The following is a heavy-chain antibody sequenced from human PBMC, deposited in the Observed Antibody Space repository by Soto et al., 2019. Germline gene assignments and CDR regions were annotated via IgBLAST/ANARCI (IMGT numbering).Heavy chain of an antibody. Sequence: PSESLSLTCTVSVGSISSYYWSWIRQPPGKGLEWIGYIYYSGSTNYNPSLKSRVTISVDTSKNQFSLKLSSVTAADTAVYYCARDKGALGFYYDSSGLRPDYYYYGMDVWGQGTTVTVSS. CDR3: ARDKGALGFYYDSSGLRPDYYYYGMDV. J-gene: IGHJ6*02. CDR1: VGSISSYY. V-gene: IGHV4-59*01. D-gene: IGHD3-22*01. CDR2: IYYSGST.